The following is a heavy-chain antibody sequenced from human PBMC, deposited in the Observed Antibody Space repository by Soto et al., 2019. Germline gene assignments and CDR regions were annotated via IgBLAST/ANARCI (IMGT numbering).Heavy chain of an antibody. J-gene: IGHJ6*02. V-gene: IGHV1-69*13. Sequence: SVKVSCKASGGTVSSYAISWVRQAPGQGLGWMGGIIPIFGTANYAQKFQGRVTITADESTSTAYMELSSLRSEDTAVYYCARRYFARLLHRNLSFCVMDACGPG. D-gene: IGHD3-9*01. CDR2: IIPIFGTA. CDR3: ARRYFARLLHRNLSFCVMDA. CDR1: GGTVSSYA.